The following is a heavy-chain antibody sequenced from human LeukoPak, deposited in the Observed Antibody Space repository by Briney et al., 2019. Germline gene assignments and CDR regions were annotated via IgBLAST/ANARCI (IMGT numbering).Heavy chain of an antibody. CDR1: GFTFSDYY. V-gene: IGHV3-11*04. J-gene: IGHJ4*02. D-gene: IGHD3-22*01. CDR2: ISSSGSTI. Sequence: GGSLRLSCAASGFTFSDYYMSWIRQAPGKGLEGVSYISSSGSTIYYADSVKGRFTISRDNAKNTLYLQMNSLRAEDTAVYYCVRDDDRPDNGLDYWGQGTLVTVSS. CDR3: VRDDDRPDNGLDY.